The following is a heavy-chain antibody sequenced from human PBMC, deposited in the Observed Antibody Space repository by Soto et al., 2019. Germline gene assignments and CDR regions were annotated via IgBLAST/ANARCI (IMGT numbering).Heavy chain of an antibody. CDR1: VFTFSSYD. CDR3: ARGSIRRSYDSEY. CDR2: IGTAGDP. J-gene: IGHJ4*02. D-gene: IGHD1-26*01. Sequence: PVGSLRLSCASSVFTFSSYDMHCVRQATGKGLEWVSAIGTAGDPYYPGSVKGRFTISRENAKNSLYLQMNSLRAGDTAVYYCARGSIRRSYDSEYWGQGTLVIVSS. V-gene: IGHV3-13*05.